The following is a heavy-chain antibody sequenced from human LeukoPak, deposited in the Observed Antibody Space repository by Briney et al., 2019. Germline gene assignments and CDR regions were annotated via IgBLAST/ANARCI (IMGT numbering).Heavy chain of an antibody. Sequence: GGSLRLSCTASGFTFSGYSMNWIRQAPGKGLEWVSSFGTRSTSVYHAGSVKGRFAISRDNAKNSLYLQMNSLRAEDTALYYCAREVSVGFDFWGQGTLVTVSS. CDR1: GFTFSGYS. CDR3: AREVSVGFDF. V-gene: IGHV3-21*01. D-gene: IGHD1-26*01. J-gene: IGHJ4*02. CDR2: FGTRSTSV.